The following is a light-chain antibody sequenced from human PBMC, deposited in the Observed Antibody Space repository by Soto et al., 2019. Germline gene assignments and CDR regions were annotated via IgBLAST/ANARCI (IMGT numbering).Light chain of an antibody. CDR1: SSNIGAGYD. CDR2: GNS. CDR3: QSYDSSHVV. V-gene: IGLV1-40*01. Sequence: QAVVTQPPSVSGAPGQRVTISCTGSSSNIGAGYDVHWYQQLPGTAPKLLIYGNSNRPSGVPYRFSGSKSGTSASLAITGLQAEDEADYYCQSYDSSHVVFGGGTKLTVL. J-gene: IGLJ2*01.